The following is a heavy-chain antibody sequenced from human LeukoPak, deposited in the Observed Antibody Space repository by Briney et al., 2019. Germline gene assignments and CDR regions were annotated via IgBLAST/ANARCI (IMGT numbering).Heavy chain of an antibody. CDR1: GFTFSGSA. Sequence: PGGSLRLSCAASGFTFSGSAMHWVRQASGKGLEWVGRIRSKANSYATAYAASVKGRFTISRDDSKNTAYLQMNSLKTEDTAVYYCTRHNAQGQSVVVAILFDYWGQGTLVTVSS. J-gene: IGHJ4*02. CDR2: IRSKANSYAT. D-gene: IGHD3-22*01. CDR3: TRHNAQGQSVVVAILFDY. V-gene: IGHV3-73*01.